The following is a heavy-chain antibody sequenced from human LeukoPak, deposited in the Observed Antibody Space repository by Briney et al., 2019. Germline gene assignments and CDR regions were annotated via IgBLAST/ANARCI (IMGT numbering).Heavy chain of an antibody. V-gene: IGHV4-59*08. J-gene: IGHJ4*02. D-gene: IGHD6-13*01. CDR3: ARKGSSWYAEFDY. Sequence: MSSETLSLTCTVSGDSISSYYWSWIRQPPGKGLERIGYIYYSGSTNYNPSLKSRVTISVDTSKNQFSLKLSSVTAADTAVYYCARKGSSWYAEFDYWGQGTLVTVSS. CDR1: GDSISSYY. CDR2: IYYSGST.